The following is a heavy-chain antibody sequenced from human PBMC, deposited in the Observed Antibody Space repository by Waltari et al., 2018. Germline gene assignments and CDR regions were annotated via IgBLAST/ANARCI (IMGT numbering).Heavy chain of an antibody. J-gene: IGHJ4*02. Sequence: EVQLVESGGGLVQPGGSLRLSCAASGFTFGSSAMSWVRQAPGKGLEWVSAISGGGGSTYYADSVKGRFTISRDNSKNTLYLQMNSLRAEDTAVYYCARESKDIAARPQIDYWGQGTLVTVSS. D-gene: IGHD6-6*01. CDR2: ISGGGGST. CDR3: ARESKDIAARPQIDY. CDR1: GFTFGSSA. V-gene: IGHV3-23*04.